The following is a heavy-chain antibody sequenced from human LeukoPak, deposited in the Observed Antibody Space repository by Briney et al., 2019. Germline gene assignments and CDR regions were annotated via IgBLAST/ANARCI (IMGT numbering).Heavy chain of an antibody. V-gene: IGHV1-18*01. CDR3: ARDQGWELLKVYFDY. D-gene: IGHD1-26*01. CDR1: GYTFTSYG. CDR2: ISAYNGNT. Sequence: GASVKVSCKASGYTFTSYGISWVRQAPGQGLEWMGWISAYNGNTNYAQKLQGRVTMTTDTSTSTAYMELRSLRSDDTAVYYCARDQGWELLKVYFDYWGQGTLVTVSS. J-gene: IGHJ4*02.